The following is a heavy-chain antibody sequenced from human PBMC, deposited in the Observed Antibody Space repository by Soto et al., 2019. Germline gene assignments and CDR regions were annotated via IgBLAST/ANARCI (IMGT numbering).Heavy chain of an antibody. J-gene: IGHJ1*01. CDR2: ISHDGSNK. Sequence: PGGSLRLSCAASGFTFNTYGMHWVRQAPGKGLEWVAVISHDGSNKFYADSLKGRFTISRDNSKNTVYLQINSLGAEDTAVYYCAKGFWVLFIPYHQHWGQGTLVTVSS. CDR3: AKGFWVLFIPYHQH. D-gene: IGHD2-21*01. V-gene: IGHV3-30*18. CDR1: GFTFNTYG.